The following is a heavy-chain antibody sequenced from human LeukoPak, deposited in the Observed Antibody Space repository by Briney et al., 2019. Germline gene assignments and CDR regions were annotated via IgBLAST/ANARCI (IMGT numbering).Heavy chain of an antibody. Sequence: ASVEVSCKTSGYTFADYYIHWVRQAPGQGLEWMGWINSKSGGTNFAQKFHGRVTMTRDTSISTAHMDLSRLRSDDTAVYYCAREAVGGGFDYWDQGTLVTVSS. D-gene: IGHD6-19*01. V-gene: IGHV1-2*02. CDR3: AREAVGGGFDY. CDR1: GYTFADYY. J-gene: IGHJ4*02. CDR2: INSKSGGT.